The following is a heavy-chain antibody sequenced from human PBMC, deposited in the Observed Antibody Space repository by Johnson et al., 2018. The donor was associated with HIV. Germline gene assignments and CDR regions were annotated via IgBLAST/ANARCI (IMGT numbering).Heavy chain of an antibody. D-gene: IGHD3-16*01. J-gene: IGHJ3*02. CDR2: VSYDGSER. Sequence: QVQLVESGGGLVQPGGSLRLSCVGSGFSFSSYAMHWVRQAPGKGLEWVAVVSYDGSERYYADSVKGRFTISRDSSKNTLYLQMNSLRAEDTAVYYCARGSRYTYDNDDVHLLHAFDIWGQGTMVTVSS. CDR1: GFSFSSYA. V-gene: IGHV3-30*04. CDR3: ARGSRYTYDNDDVHLLHAFDI.